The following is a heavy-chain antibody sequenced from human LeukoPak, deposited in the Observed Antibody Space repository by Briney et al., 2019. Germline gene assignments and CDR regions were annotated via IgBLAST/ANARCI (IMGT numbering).Heavy chain of an antibody. CDR3: VRGSSGSGTPDY. D-gene: IGHD3-10*01. CDR2: INHSGST. J-gene: IGHJ4*02. Sequence: SETLSLTCAVYGGSFSGYYWSWILQPPGKGLEWIGEINHSGSTNYNPSLRSRVTISVDTSKNQFSLKLSSVTAADTAVYYCVRGSSGSGTPDYWGQGTLVTVSS. CDR1: GGSFSGYY. V-gene: IGHV4-34*01.